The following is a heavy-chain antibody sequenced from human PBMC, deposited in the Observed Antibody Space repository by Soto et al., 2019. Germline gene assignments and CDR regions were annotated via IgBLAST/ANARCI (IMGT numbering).Heavy chain of an antibody. CDR1: GFTVTSNF. CDR3: ARGLRGAIREKSLDY. V-gene: IGHV3-53*01. Sequence: GGSLRLSCAASGFTVTSNFMSWVRQAPGKGLEWVSVIYSAGDTNYADSVRGRFTFSRDISKNTLYLQMNSLRAEDTAVYYCARGLRGAIREKSLDYWGQGTLVTVSS. CDR2: IYSAGDT. D-gene: IGHD3-10*01. J-gene: IGHJ4*02.